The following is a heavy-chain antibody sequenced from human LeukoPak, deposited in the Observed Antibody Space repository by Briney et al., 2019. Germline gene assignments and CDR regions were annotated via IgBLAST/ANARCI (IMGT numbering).Heavy chain of an antibody. CDR1: GGSFSGYY. J-gene: IGHJ4*02. Sequence: SETLSLTCAVYGGSFSGYYWSWIRQPPGKGLEWIGEINHSGSTNYNPSLKSRVTISVDTSKNQFSLKLSSVTAADTAVYYCAREVNSGYDQFDYWGQGTLVTVSS. CDR2: INHSGST. D-gene: IGHD5-12*01. V-gene: IGHV4-34*01. CDR3: AREVNSGYDQFDY.